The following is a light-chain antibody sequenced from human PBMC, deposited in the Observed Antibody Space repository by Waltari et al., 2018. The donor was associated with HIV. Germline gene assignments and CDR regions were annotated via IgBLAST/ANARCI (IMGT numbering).Light chain of an antibody. J-gene: IGLJ2*01. CDR3: CSYAGSSTLI. CDR1: SSDVGSYNL. CDR2: EVS. V-gene: IGLV2-23*02. Sequence: QSALTQPASVSGSPGQSITISCTGTSSDVGSYNLVSWYQQNPDKAPKFMIYEVSKRPSGVSNRFSGSKSGNTASLTISGLQAEDEAAYYCCSYAGSSTLIFGGGTKLTVL.